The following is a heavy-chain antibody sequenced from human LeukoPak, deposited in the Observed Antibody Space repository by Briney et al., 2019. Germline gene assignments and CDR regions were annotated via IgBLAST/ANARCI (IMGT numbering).Heavy chain of an antibody. D-gene: IGHD3-16*01. CDR2: ISSSSSTI. CDR1: GFTFSSYS. J-gene: IGHJ4*02. Sequence: GGSLRLSCAASGFTFSSYSMNWVRQAPGKGLEWVSYISSSSSTIYYADSVKGRFTISRDNAKNSLYLQMNSLRAEDTAVYYCARERAKALGPGDYWGQGTLVTVSS. V-gene: IGHV3-48*04. CDR3: ARERAKALGPGDY.